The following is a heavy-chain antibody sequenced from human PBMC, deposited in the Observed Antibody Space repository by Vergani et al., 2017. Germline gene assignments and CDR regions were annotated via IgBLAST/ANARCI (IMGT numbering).Heavy chain of an antibody. V-gene: IGHV1-2*02. D-gene: IGHD3-22*01. CDR1: GYIFTGYN. Sequence: QVQQVQSGAEVKKPGASVKVSCKASGYIFTGYNMHWVRQAPGQGLEWMGWINPNSGDTMFAQKFQGRVTMTRDTSINTAYVELSRLRSDDTAVYYCARGYHYDNSGYRNGLDIWGQGTMVTVSS. CDR2: INPNSGDT. CDR3: ARGYHYDNSGYRNGLDI. J-gene: IGHJ3*02.